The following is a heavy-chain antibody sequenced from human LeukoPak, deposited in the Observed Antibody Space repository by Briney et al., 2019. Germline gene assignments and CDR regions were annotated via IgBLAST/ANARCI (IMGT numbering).Heavy chain of an antibody. CDR2: ISGSGGNT. J-gene: IGHJ4*02. CDR3: AKVSWANYFDY. Sequence: GGSLRLSCAASGFSFSSYAMSWVRQAPGKGLEWVSAISGSGGNTYYADSVRDRFTISRDNSKNTLYLQMNSLRAEDTAIYYCAKVSWANYFDYWGQGTLVTVSS. D-gene: IGHD6-13*01. V-gene: IGHV3-23*01. CDR1: GFSFSSYA.